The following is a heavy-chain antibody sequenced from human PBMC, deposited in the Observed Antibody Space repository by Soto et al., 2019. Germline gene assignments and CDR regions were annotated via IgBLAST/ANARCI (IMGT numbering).Heavy chain of an antibody. CDR2: ISGSGGST. CDR3: AKKVTAIFSAFDY. Sequence: GSLRLSCAASGLTFSSYAMSWVRQSPGKGLEWVSAISGSGGSTYYADSVKGRFTISRDNSKNTLYLQMNSLRAEDTAVYYCAKKVTAIFSAFDYWGQGTLVTVSS. D-gene: IGHD2-21*02. CDR1: GLTFSSYA. J-gene: IGHJ4*02. V-gene: IGHV3-23*01.